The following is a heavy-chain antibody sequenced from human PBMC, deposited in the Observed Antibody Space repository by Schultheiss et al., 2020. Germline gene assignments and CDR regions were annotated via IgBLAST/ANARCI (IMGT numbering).Heavy chain of an antibody. J-gene: IGHJ4*02. V-gene: IGHV3-9*01. D-gene: IGHD3-10*01. CDR2: ISWNSGSI. CDR3: AKDIHPFGELFRYYFDY. CDR1: GFTFSPYS. Sequence: GGSLRLSCAASGFTFSPYSMNWVRQAPGKGLEWVSGISWNSGSIGYADSVKGRFTISRDNAKNSLYLQMNSLRAEDTALYYCAKDIHPFGELFRYYFDYWGQGTLVTGYS.